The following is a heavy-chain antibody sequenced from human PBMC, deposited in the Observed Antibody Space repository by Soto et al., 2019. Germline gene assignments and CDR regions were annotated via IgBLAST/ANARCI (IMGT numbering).Heavy chain of an antibody. CDR2: INAGNGNT. J-gene: IGHJ6*02. Sequence: ASVKVSCKASGYTCTSYAMHWVRQAPGQRLEWMGWINAGNGNTKYSQKFQGRVTITRDTSASTAYMELSSLRSEDTAVYYCARGPGSGSYYYYYYYGMDVWGQGTTVTVSS. V-gene: IGHV1-3*01. CDR3: ARGPGSGSYYYYYYYGMDV. D-gene: IGHD1-26*01. CDR1: GYTCTSYA.